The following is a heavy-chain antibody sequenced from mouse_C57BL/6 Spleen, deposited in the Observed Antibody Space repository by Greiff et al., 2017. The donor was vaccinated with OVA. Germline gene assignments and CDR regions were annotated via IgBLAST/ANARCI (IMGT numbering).Heavy chain of an antibody. V-gene: IGHV1-18*01. CDR1: GYTFTDYN. CDR2: INPNNGGT. J-gene: IGHJ3*01. D-gene: IGHD3-2*02. CDR3: ALDSSGSWFAY. Sequence: EVQVVESGPELVKPGASVKIPCKASGYTFTDYNMDWVKQSHGKSLEWIGDINPNNGGTIYNQKFKGKATLTVDKSSSTAYMELRSLTSEDTAVYYCALDSSGSWFAYWGQGTLVTVSA.